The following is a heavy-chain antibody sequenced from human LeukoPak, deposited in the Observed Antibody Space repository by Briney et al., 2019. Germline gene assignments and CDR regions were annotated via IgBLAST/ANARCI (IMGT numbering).Heavy chain of an antibody. CDR3: ARTYGSGSLDY. J-gene: IGHJ4*02. Sequence: GGSLRLSCAASGFTFSSYSMNWVRQAPGKGLEWVSSISGSSSYIYYADSVKGRFTISRDNAKNSLYLQMNSLRAEDTAVYYCARTYGSGSLDYWGQGTLVTVSS. CDR1: GFTFSSYS. V-gene: IGHV3-21*06. CDR2: ISGSSSYI. D-gene: IGHD2-15*01.